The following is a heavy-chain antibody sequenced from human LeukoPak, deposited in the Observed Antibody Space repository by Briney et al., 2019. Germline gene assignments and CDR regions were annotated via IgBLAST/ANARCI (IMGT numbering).Heavy chain of an antibody. Sequence: GGSLRLSCSASGFTFSSYAMYWVRQAPGKGLEYVSAISTNGGGTYYADSVKGRFTISRDNSKSTLYLQMSSLRTEDAAVYYCVTRTYRVDYWGQGTLVTVSS. V-gene: IGHV3-64D*09. D-gene: IGHD1-1*01. CDR1: GFTFSSYA. CDR3: VTRTYRVDY. CDR2: ISTNGGGT. J-gene: IGHJ4*02.